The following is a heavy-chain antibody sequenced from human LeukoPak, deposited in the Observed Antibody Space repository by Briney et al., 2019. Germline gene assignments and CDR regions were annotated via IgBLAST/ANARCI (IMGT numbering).Heavy chain of an antibody. CDR3: ARGSDYDDYFYMDF. V-gene: IGHV7-4-1*02. Sequence: ASVKVSCKASEYTFTSYAMNWVRQAPGQGLEWMGWINTNTGNPTYAQGFTGRFVFSLDTSVSTAYLQISSLKAEDTAVYYCARGSDYDDYFYMDFWGKGTTVTVSS. CDR1: EYTFTSYA. CDR2: INTNTGNP. J-gene: IGHJ6*03.